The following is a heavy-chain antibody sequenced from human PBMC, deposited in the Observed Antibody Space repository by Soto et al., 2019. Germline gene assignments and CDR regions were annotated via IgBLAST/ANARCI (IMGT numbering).Heavy chain of an antibody. J-gene: IGHJ4*02. V-gene: IGHV4-34*01. Sequence: PSETLSLTCAVYGGSFSGYYWSWIRQPPGKGLEWIGEINHSGSTNYNPSLKSRVTISVDTSKNQFSLKLSSVTAADTAVYYCALWTDGGVFDYWGQGTLVTVSP. D-gene: IGHD3-3*01. CDR1: GGSFSGYY. CDR2: INHSGST. CDR3: ALWTDGGVFDY.